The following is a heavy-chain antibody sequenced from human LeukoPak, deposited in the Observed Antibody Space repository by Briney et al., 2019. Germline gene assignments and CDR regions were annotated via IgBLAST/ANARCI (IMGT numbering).Heavy chain of an antibody. CDR1: GGTFSSYA. Sequence: GASMKVSCKASGGTFSSYAISWVRQAPGQGLEWMGRIIPILGIANYAQKFQGRVTITADKSTSTAYMELSSLRSEDTAVYYCARDSQYYDSSGYTDYWGQGTLVTVSS. J-gene: IGHJ4*02. CDR3: ARDSQYYDSSGYTDY. V-gene: IGHV1-69*04. CDR2: IIPILGIA. D-gene: IGHD3-22*01.